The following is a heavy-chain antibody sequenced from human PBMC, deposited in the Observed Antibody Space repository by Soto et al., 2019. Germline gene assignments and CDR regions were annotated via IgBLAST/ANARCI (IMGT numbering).Heavy chain of an antibody. CDR2: IDPTDSYT. CDR1: GYNFITDW. Sequence: GESLKISCKGSGYNFITDWISWVRQMPGKGLEWMGRIDPTDSYTKYSPSFEGHVTISADKSISTAYLELTRLRPDDTALYYCARIKWGLDYYSGMDVWGQGTAVTVSS. CDR3: ARIKWGLDYYSGMDV. J-gene: IGHJ6*02. V-gene: IGHV5-10-1*01. D-gene: IGHD1-26*01.